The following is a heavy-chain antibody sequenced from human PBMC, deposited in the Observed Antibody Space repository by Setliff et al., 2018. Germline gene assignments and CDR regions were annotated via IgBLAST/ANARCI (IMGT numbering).Heavy chain of an antibody. CDR2: IKRITDSGTT. J-gene: IGHJ6*02. V-gene: IGHV3-15*01. D-gene: IGHD6-19*01. CDR1: GFTFSNAW. CDR3: TTSPISSGWHSNFDYNMDV. Sequence: GGSLRLSCTASGFTFSNAWMSWVRQAPGKGLEWVGRIKRITDSGTTDHAAPVKGRFTVSRDDSISTLYLQMNSLKTEDTADYYCTTSPISSGWHSNFDYNMDVWGQGTTVTVSS.